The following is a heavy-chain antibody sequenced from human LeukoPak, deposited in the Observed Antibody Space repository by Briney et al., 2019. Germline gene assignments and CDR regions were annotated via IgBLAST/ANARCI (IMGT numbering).Heavy chain of an antibody. D-gene: IGHD6-19*01. CDR1: GGSISSYY. CDR2: IYYSGST. V-gene: IGHV4-59*01. Sequence: SETLSLTCTVSGGSISSYYWSWIRQPPGKGLEWIGYIYYSGSTNYNPSLKSRVTISVDTSKNQFSLKLSSVTAADTAVYYCARSAVAGNRSVWFDPWGQGTLVTVSS. J-gene: IGHJ5*02. CDR3: ARSAVAGNRSVWFDP.